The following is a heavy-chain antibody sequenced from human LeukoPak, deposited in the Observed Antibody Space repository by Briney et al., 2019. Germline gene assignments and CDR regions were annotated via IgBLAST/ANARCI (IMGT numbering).Heavy chain of an antibody. Sequence: GGSLSLSCAASGFTFSSYAMSWVRQPPGKGLEWFSAISGSGGSTYYADSVKGRFNIPRDTSKNALYLQMNRLRAEDTAVYYCAKDSIAAAGLFDYWGQGTLVTVSS. CDR2: ISGSGGST. V-gene: IGHV3-23*01. J-gene: IGHJ4*02. CDR1: GFTFSSYA. D-gene: IGHD6-13*01. CDR3: AKDSIAAAGLFDY.